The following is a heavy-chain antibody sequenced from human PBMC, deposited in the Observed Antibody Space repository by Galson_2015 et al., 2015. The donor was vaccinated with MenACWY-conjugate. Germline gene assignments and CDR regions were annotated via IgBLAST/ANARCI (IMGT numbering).Heavy chain of an antibody. J-gene: IGHJ4*02. Sequence: SLRLSCAASGFTFDDNAMHWVRQAPGKGLEWLSGIIWISGRIGYADSVKGPFTISRDNAKNSLHLQVNSLRAGDTAVYYCARDPGSSGNNYYFDPWGQGTLVTVSS. CDR1: GFTFDDNA. D-gene: IGHD3-22*01. CDR3: ARDPGSSGNNYYFDP. CDR2: IIWISGRI. V-gene: IGHV3-9*01.